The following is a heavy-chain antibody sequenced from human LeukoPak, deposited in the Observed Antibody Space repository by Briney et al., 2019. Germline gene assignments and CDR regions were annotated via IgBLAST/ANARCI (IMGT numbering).Heavy chain of an antibody. CDR1: GFTFDDYA. V-gene: IGHV3-7*01. Sequence: GRSLRLSCAASGFTFDDYAMHWVRQAPGKGLEWVANIRGDASRLYYVDSVKGRLTISRDNAKNSLYLQMSNLRAEDTSVYYCARDRNYCSSDRCYDVFDIWGQGTMVTVSS. D-gene: IGHD6-19*01. J-gene: IGHJ3*02. CDR3: ARDRNYCSSDRCYDVFDI. CDR2: IRGDASRL.